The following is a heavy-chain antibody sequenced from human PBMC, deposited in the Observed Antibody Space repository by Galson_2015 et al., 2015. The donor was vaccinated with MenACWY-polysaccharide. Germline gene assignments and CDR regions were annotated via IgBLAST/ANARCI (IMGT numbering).Heavy chain of an antibody. CDR1: GFTFSSYV. CDR2: ISGSGVST. Sequence: SLRLSCAASGFTFSSYVMSRVRQAPGKGLEWVSSISGSGVSTYYADSVKGQSTISRDNSKNTLYLQINSLRAEDTAVYYCARDPYTGYNYGVLDYWGQGTLVTVSS. V-gene: IGHV3-23*01. J-gene: IGHJ4*02. D-gene: IGHD5-18*01. CDR3: ARDPYTGYNYGVLDY.